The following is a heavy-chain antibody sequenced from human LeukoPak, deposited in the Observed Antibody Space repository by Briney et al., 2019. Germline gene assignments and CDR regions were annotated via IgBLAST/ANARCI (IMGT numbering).Heavy chain of an antibody. CDR2: IYSRGGT. CDR1: GFTVSSNF. D-gene: IGHD3-22*01. Sequence: GGSLRLSCAASGFTVSSNFMSWVRQAPGKGLECVSVIYSRGGTYYADSVQGRFTISGDASKNTLFLQMNSLRADDTAVYYCARKTDSSGSGDYWGQGTLVTVSS. J-gene: IGHJ4*02. V-gene: IGHV3-53*01. CDR3: ARKTDSSGSGDY.